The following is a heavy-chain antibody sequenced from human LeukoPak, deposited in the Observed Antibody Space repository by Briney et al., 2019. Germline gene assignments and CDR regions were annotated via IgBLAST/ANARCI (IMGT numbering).Heavy chain of an antibody. Sequence: GGPLRLSCAASGFTFSSYRMHWVGQAPGKGREGVAVIWYDGSNKYYADSVKGRFTISRDNSKNTLYLQMSSLRAEDTAVYYCARANYLYYGMDVWGQGTTVTVSS. V-gene: IGHV3-33*01. J-gene: IGHJ6*02. CDR2: IWYDGSNK. CDR3: ARANYLYYGMDV. CDR1: GFTFSSYR.